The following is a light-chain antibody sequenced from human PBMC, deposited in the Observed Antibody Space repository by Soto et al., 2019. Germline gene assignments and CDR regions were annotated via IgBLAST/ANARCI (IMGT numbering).Light chain of an antibody. Sequence: DIQMTQSPSSLSASVGDRLTITCRASQSISNYVNWYQQKPGRAPKLLIYAASGLQGGVPSRFSGSASGTDFTLTIASLQPEDFANYDCQQSYSTPFTFGPGTKVDL. CDR2: AAS. V-gene: IGKV1-39*01. CDR1: QSISNY. CDR3: QQSYSTPFT. J-gene: IGKJ3*01.